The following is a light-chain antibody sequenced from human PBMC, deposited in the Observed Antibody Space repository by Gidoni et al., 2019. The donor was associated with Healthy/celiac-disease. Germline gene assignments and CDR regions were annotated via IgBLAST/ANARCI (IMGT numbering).Light chain of an antibody. CDR1: QSISSY. CDR3: QQSYGTPLFT. J-gene: IGKJ3*01. Sequence: DIQMTQSPSSLSASVGDRVTITCRASQSISSYVYWYQQKPGKAPKLLIYAASSLQSGVPSRFSGSGSGTDFTLTISSRQPEDFATYYCQQSYGTPLFTFGPGTKVDIK. V-gene: IGKV1-39*01. CDR2: AAS.